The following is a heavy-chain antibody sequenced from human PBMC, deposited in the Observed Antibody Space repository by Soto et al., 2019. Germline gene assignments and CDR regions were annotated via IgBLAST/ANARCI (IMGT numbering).Heavy chain of an antibody. J-gene: IGHJ3*02. CDR2: IIPIFGTA. CDR1: GGTFSSYA. CDR3: AGWFGPPHAFDI. V-gene: IGHV1-69*13. Sequence: EASVKVSCKASGGTFSSYAISWVRQAPGQGLEWMGGIIPIFGTANYAQKFQGRVTITADESTSTAYMELSSLRSEDTAVYYCAGWFGPPHAFDIWGQGTMVTVSS. D-gene: IGHD3-10*01.